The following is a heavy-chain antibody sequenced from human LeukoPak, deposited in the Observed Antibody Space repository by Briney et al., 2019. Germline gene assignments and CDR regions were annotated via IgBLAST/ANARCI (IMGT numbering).Heavy chain of an antibody. CDR3: AKVHVYYSSTSCYDY. CDR2: ISYDGSNK. V-gene: IGHV3-30*04. J-gene: IGHJ4*02. CDR1: GFTFSSYA. D-gene: IGHD2-2*01. Sequence: PGRSLRLSCAASGFTFSSYAIHWVRQAPGKGLEWVAVISYDGSNKYYADSVKGRFTISRDNSKNTLYLQMNSLRAEDTAVYYCAKVHVYYSSTSCYDYWGQGTLVTVSS.